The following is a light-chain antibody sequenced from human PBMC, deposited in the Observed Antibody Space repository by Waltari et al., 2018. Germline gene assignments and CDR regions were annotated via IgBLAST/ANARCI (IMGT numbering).Light chain of an antibody. Sequence: QSSLTQPSPVFGSPGQSIPLPCPGTSNDVCGHNLVPRYQQHPGKAPKLMIYDVTDRPSGVSNRFSGSKFGNTASLTISGLQAEDEADYYCSSYTSSGTPYVFGTGTRVTVL. CDR3: SSYTSSGTPYV. V-gene: IGLV2-14*03. CDR1: SNDVCGHNL. J-gene: IGLJ1*01. CDR2: DVT.